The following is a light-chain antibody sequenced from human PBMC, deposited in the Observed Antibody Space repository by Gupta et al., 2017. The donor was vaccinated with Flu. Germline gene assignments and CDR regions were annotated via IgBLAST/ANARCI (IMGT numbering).Light chain of an antibody. CDR3: QQYETLVT. V-gene: IGKV1-33*01. CDR2: DSS. Sequence: DIQMAQSPSSLSASVGDRVTITCQASQDIRSYLNWYQQTPGTPPKLLIYDSSNLQPGAPSRFRGSGSGTDFTLTITSVQPEDAATFYCQQYETLVTFGPGTKVHV. J-gene: IGKJ3*01. CDR1: QDIRSY.